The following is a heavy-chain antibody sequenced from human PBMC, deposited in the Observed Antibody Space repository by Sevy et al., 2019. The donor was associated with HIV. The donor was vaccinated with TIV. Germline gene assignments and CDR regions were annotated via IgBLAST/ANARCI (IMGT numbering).Heavy chain of an antibody. CDR3: AREGGTRPHDY. V-gene: IGHV3-23*01. Sequence: GGSLRLSCAAYGFAFYDYSMSWIRQAPGKGLEWVATLSFGCGKINYADSVKGRFTISRDNSKNSFYLQMDNLRVEDTALYYWAREGGTRPHDYWGQGTRVTVSS. CDR1: GFAFYDYS. CDR2: LSFGCGKI. J-gene: IGHJ4*02. D-gene: IGHD2-8*01.